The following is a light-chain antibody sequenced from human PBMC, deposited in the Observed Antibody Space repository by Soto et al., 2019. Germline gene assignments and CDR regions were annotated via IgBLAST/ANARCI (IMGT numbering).Light chain of an antibody. CDR3: QQSYSTPLT. Sequence: DIQMTQSPPSLSASVGHRVTITCRASQSISTYLNWYQQKPGKAPKLLIYAASSLQSGVPSRFSGSGSGPDFTLSISSLQPEDFATYYCQQSYSTPLTFGGGTKVEIK. J-gene: IGKJ4*01. CDR2: AAS. CDR1: QSISTY. V-gene: IGKV1-39*01.